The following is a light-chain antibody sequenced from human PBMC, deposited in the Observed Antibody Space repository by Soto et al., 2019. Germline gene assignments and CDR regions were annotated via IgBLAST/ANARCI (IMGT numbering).Light chain of an antibody. CDR1: QNINNW. CDR2: DVA. Sequence: DIQMTQSPSTLSAFVGDRVTITCRARQNINNWLAWYQEKPGKAPNVLIFDVAKLQSGVPSRFSGSGSGTEFTLTISSLQPDDFATYYCHQYDSYPLTFGGGTKVEMK. V-gene: IGKV1-5*01. CDR3: HQYDSYPLT. J-gene: IGKJ4*01.